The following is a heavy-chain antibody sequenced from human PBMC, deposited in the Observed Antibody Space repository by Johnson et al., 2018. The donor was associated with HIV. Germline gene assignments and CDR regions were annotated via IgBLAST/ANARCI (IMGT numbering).Heavy chain of an antibody. V-gene: IGHV3-33*08. CDR1: GFTFSSYG. J-gene: IGHJ3*02. CDR2: IWYDGSNK. Sequence: QVQLVETGGGVVQPGRSLRLSCAASGFTFSSYGMHWVRQAPGKGLEWVAVIWYDGSNKYYADSVKGRFTISRDNSKNTLYLQMNSLRAEDTAVYYCARPGYYDSSGLDAFDIWGQGTMVTVSS. CDR3: ARPGYYDSSGLDAFDI. D-gene: IGHD3-22*01.